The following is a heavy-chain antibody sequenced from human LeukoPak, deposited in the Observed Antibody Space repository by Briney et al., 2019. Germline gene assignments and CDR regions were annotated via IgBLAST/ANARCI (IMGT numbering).Heavy chain of an antibody. CDR2: ISGSGTYI. Sequence: GGSLRLSCAASGFTFSSNAMSWVRQAPGKGLEWVSGISGSGTYIYYADSVKGRFTISRDNSKNTLYLQMNSLRAEDTAVYYCAKGPRITMIVVVTLPDYYFDYWGQGTLVTVSS. CDR1: GFTFSSNA. V-gene: IGHV3-23*01. J-gene: IGHJ4*02. CDR3: AKGPRITMIVVVTLPDYYFDY. D-gene: IGHD3-22*01.